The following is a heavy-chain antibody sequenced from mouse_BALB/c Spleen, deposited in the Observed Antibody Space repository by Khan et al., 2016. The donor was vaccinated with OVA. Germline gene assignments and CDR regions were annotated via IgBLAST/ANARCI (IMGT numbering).Heavy chain of an antibody. Sequence: QIQLVQSGPELKKPGETVKISCKASGYTFTNFGINWVRQAPGKGLKWMGWINTYTGEPTYADDFKGRFAFSLEASASTAYLQIINLKNEDTATYFCARPSYCSYVMVYWGQGTSVTVSS. CDR3: ARPSYCSYVMVY. V-gene: IGHV9-3-1*01. CDR1: GYTFTNFG. J-gene: IGHJ4*01. CDR2: INTYTGEP. D-gene: IGHD2-10*01.